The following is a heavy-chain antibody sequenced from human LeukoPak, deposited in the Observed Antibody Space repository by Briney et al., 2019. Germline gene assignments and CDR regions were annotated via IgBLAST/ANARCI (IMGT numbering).Heavy chain of an antibody. CDR1: GVSLRGYY. J-gene: IGHJ6*03. Sequence: PSETLSLTCAVYGVSLRGYYWSWIRQSPEKGLEWIGEISHEGDSIYNPSLKSRLTLSVDMSKNQFSLKLRSVTAADTAVYYCARGRNYVSDYYFDVWGKGTTV. CDR3: ARGRNYVSDYYFDV. V-gene: IGHV4-34*01. CDR2: ISHEGDS. D-gene: IGHD1-7*01.